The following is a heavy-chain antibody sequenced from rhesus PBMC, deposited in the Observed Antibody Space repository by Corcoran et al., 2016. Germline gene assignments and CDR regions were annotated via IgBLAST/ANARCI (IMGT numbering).Heavy chain of an antibody. J-gene: IGHJ4*01. CDR2: IDGSSGST. Sequence: QVQLQESGPGLVKPSETLSLTCTVSGGPLRGYYLNWLRHPPGKGLEWIGYIDGSSGSTNYNPSLKSRVTIATDTSKNQFSLRRRSVTDADTAVYDCARRRPRGPLDYWGQGVLVTVSS. CDR3: ARRRPRGPLDY. V-gene: IGHV4-165*02. CDR1: GGPLRGYY. D-gene: IGHD1-44*01.